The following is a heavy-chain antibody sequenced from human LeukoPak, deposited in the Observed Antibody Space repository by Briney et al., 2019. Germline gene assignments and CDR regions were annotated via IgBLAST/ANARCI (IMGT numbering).Heavy chain of an antibody. CDR2: INYSGST. Sequence: SENLSLTCTISGGSINTYYWSWIRQPPGKGLEWIGYINYSGSTNYNPSLKSRVTISVDSSKNQFSLKLTSVSAADTAMYYCARSPPNPRYCSSSSCPYYFDYWGHGTLVTVSS. V-gene: IGHV4-59*01. CDR1: GGSINTYY. D-gene: IGHD2-2*01. J-gene: IGHJ4*01. CDR3: ARSPPNPRYCSSSSCPYYFDY.